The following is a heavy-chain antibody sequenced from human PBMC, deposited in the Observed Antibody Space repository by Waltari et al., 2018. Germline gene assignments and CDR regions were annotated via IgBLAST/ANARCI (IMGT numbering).Heavy chain of an antibody. CDR1: ADSISSSNY. Sequence: QLQLQESGPGLVKPSETLSLTCAVSADSISSSNYWAWIRQPPGQGLEWIGTISYSGGTYYNSSLKSRVTLSADTSKTQFSLKLSSVTAADTAVYYCARKTTGTILDYWGQGTLVIVSS. J-gene: IGHJ4*02. CDR3: ARKTTGTILDY. CDR2: ISYSGGT. V-gene: IGHV4-39*01. D-gene: IGHD1-1*01.